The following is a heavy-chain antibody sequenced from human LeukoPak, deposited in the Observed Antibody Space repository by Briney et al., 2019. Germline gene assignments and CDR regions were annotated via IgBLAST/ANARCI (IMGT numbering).Heavy chain of an antibody. D-gene: IGHD6-19*01. Sequence: ASVKVSCKASGGTFSSYAISWVRHAPGQGLEWMGGIIPIFGTANYAQKFQGRVTITTDESTSTAYMELSSLRSEDTAVYYCARGRIAVANNWFDPWGQGTLVTVSS. J-gene: IGHJ5*02. V-gene: IGHV1-69*05. CDR2: IIPIFGTA. CDR1: GGTFSSYA. CDR3: ARGRIAVANNWFDP.